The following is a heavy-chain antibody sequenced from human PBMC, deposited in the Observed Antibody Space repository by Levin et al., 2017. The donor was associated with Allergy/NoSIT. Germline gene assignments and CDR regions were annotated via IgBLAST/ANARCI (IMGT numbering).Heavy chain of an antibody. Sequence: LSLTCAASGSSLSASGMHWVRQAPGKGLEWVAVISYDGNNKYYVGSVRGRFTISRDNSKNTLYLQMNSLRPEDTAVYYCAKDRAENCESCGQTVSYFYFYGMDVWGQGTTVTVSS. J-gene: IGHJ6*02. D-gene: IGHD3-22*01. CDR2: ISYDGNNK. CDR3: AKDRAENCESCGQTVSYFYFYGMDV. V-gene: IGHV3-30*18. CDR1: GSSLSASG.